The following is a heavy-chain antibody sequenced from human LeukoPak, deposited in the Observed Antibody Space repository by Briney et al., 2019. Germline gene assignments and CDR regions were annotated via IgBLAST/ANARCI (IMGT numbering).Heavy chain of an antibody. CDR3: ARLIESAKGENDGFDP. CDR1: GFTFSNYA. CDR2: INHSGTT. Sequence: GSLRLSCAASGFTFSNYAMAWVRQAPGKGLEWIGEINHSGTTNYNPSLKSRVTISVDTSKNQFSLKLSSVTAADTAVYYCARLIESAKGENDGFDPWGQGTLVTVSS. V-gene: IGHV4-34*01. D-gene: IGHD2-15*01. J-gene: IGHJ5*02.